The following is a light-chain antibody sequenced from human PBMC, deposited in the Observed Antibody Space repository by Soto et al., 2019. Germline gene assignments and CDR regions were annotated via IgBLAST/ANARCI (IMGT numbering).Light chain of an antibody. J-gene: IGKJ3*01. CDR3: QQRSTWPRIT. CDR1: QSVSSY. CDR2: DAS. Sequence: EIVLTQSPATLSLSPGERATLSCRASQSVSSYLAWYQQKPGQAPMLLIYDASNRATGIPARFSGSGSGTDFTLTISSLEPEDFAVYYCQQRSTWPRITFGPGTKVDIK. V-gene: IGKV3-11*01.